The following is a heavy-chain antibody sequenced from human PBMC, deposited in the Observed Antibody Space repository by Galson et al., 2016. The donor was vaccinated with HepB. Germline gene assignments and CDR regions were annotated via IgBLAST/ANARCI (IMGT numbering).Heavy chain of an antibody. Sequence: EPLSLTCTVSGGSISSSSYYWGWIRQPPGKGLEYIGSIYYSGSTYYNPSLKSRVTISVDTSKNQFSLKLSSVTAADTAVYYCAGHYHYGSGSYYPFEYWGQGTLVTVSS. J-gene: IGHJ4*02. CDR2: IYYSGST. CDR3: AGHYHYGSGSYYPFEY. CDR1: GGSISSSSYY. V-gene: IGHV4-39*01. D-gene: IGHD3-10*01.